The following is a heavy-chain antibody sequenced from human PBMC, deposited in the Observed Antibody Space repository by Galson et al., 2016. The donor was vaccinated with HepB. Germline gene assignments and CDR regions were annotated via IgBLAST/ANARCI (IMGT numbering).Heavy chain of an antibody. CDR3: ARRLGFSMIASPVDH. J-gene: IGHJ4*02. Sequence: SETLSLTCTVSGASISRSGHYWVWIRQPPGKGLECIGSISDSGNTYYKASLKTRISISVDTPKNQFSLKLSSVTASDTAVYYCARRLGFSMIASPVDHWGQGTLVTVSS. D-gene: IGHD3-22*01. CDR1: GASISRSGHY. V-gene: IGHV4-39*01. CDR2: ISDSGNT.